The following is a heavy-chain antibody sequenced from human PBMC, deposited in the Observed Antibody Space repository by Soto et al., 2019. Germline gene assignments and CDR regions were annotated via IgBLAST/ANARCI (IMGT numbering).Heavy chain of an antibody. Sequence: QVQLQQWGAGLLKPSETLSLTCAVYGGSFSGYYWSWIRQPPGKGLEWIGEINHSGSTNYNPSLTSRVTISVDTSKNQFSLKLSSVTAADTAVYYCARRKTYYYGSGSYQIDYWGQGTLVTVSS. D-gene: IGHD3-10*01. CDR1: GGSFSGYY. V-gene: IGHV4-34*01. CDR2: INHSGST. CDR3: ARRKTYYYGSGSYQIDY. J-gene: IGHJ4*02.